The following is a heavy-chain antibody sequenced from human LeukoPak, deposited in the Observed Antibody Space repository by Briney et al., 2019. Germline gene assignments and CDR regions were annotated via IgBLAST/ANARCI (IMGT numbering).Heavy chain of an antibody. D-gene: IGHD2-15*01. V-gene: IGHV4-34*01. CDR2: INHSGST. Sequence: SETLSLTCAVYGGFFSGYYWSWIRQPPGKGLEWIGEINHSGSTNYNPSLKSRVTISVDTSKNQFSLKLSSVTAADTAVYYCAREGSEMVVAATFDYWGQGTLVTVSS. CDR3: AREGSEMVVAATFDY. J-gene: IGHJ4*02. CDR1: GGFFSGYY.